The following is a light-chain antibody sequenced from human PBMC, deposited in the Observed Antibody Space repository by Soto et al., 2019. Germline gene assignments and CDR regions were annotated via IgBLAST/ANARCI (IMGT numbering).Light chain of an antibody. CDR2: KDS. V-gene: IGLV3-25*02. Sequence: SYELTQPPSVSVSPGQTARIACSGDALPKQYAYWYQQKPGQAPLLVIYKDSERPSGIPERFSGSSSGTTVTLTISGVQAADEADYYCQSADSSGTSVVFGGGTKVTVL. J-gene: IGLJ2*01. CDR3: QSADSSGTSVV. CDR1: ALPKQY.